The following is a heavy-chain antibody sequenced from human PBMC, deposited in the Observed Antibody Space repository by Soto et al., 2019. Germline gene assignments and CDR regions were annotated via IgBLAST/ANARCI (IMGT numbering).Heavy chain of an antibody. D-gene: IGHD3-22*01. CDR1: GGSISDGYY. V-gene: IGHV4-31*03. CDR2: ISYSGST. J-gene: IGHJ5*02. CDR3: ARRDRSGYSYWLDT. Sequence: SETLSLTCTVSGGSISDGYYWSWIRQHPGKVLEWIGSISYSGSTSYNPSLKSRLTISVDRYKSQFSLNLSSVTAADSAVYYCARRDRSGYSYWLDTWGQGTLVTVSS.